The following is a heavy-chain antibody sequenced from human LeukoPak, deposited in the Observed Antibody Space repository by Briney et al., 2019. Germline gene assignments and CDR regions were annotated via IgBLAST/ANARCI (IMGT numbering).Heavy chain of an antibody. J-gene: IGHJ5*02. D-gene: IGHD2-2*01. CDR2: IYPGDSDT. V-gene: IGHV5-51*01. CDR3: ARGAVVGGPAAAPRIEPNWFEP. Sequence: ESLKISRKGSGYNFTCYWIGWVRPMPGQGLEWMGIIYPGDSDTRYSPSFQGQDTISADKCISTAYLQWSSLKASDTAMYYCARGAVVGGPAAAPRIEPNWFEPWGQGTLVSVSS. CDR1: GYNFTCYW.